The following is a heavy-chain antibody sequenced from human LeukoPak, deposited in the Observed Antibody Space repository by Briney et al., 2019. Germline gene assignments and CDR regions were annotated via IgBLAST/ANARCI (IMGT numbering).Heavy chain of an antibody. CDR1: GGSISSGGYS. Sequence: PSETLSLTCAVSGGSISSGGYSWSWIRQPPGKGLEWIGYIYQSGSTYYNPSLESRVTISVDRSKNQFSLKLSSVTAADTAVYYCGRGGIAAAASGIDYWGQGTLVTVSS. J-gene: IGHJ4*02. CDR2: IYQSGST. CDR3: GRGGIAAAASGIDY. V-gene: IGHV4-30-2*01. D-gene: IGHD6-13*01.